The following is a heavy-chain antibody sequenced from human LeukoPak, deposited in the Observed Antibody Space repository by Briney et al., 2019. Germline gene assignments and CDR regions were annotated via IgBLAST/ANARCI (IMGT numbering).Heavy chain of an antibody. CDR1: GGSISSGDYY. Sequence: PSQTPSLTCTVSGGSISSGDYYWSWIRQPPGKGLEWIGYIYYSGSTYYNPSLKSRVTISVDTSKNQFSLKLSSVTAADTAVYYCARDSGEYSSSWYGGWFDPWGQGTLVTVSS. CDR3: ARDSGEYSSSWYGGWFDP. J-gene: IGHJ5*02. CDR2: IYYSGST. D-gene: IGHD6-13*01. V-gene: IGHV4-30-4*01.